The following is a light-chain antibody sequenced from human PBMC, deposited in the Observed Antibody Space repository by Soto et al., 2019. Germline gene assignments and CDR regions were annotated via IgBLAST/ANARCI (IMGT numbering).Light chain of an antibody. Sequence: EIVLTQSPGTLSVSPGERATLSCRASQTVRSSSLAWYQQKPGQAPRLLIYGASGRATGIPDKFSGSGSGTDFTLTISRLEPEDFAVYYCQQYNEWPPLTFGGGSKVEF. CDR1: QTVRSSS. V-gene: IGKV3-20*01. CDR3: QQYNEWPPLT. J-gene: IGKJ4*01. CDR2: GAS.